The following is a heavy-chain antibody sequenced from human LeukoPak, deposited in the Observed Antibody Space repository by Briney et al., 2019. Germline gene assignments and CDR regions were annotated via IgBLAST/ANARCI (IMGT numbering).Heavy chain of an antibody. Sequence: SETLSLTCTVSGGSLSPYYYTWMRQSAGKGLEWMGRIHCGGTTNYNPSLTSRITLSVDTSKNQVSLKLNSVTAADTAVYYCARDSPYGYTSGHRYYNLDVWGKGTPVTVYS. J-gene: IGHJ6*03. CDR1: GGSLSPYY. CDR2: IHCGGTT. V-gene: IGHV4-4*07. CDR3: ARDSPYGYTSGHRYYNLDV. D-gene: IGHD5-18*01.